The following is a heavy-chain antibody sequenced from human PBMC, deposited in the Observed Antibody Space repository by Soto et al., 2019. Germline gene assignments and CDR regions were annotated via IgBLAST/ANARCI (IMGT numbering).Heavy chain of an antibody. Sequence: ETLSLTCTVSGGSINVYYWSWIRQPPGKGLEWVGYIYNSGSTNYNPSLKSRVTISVDTSKNQFSLKLSSVTSADTAVYYCARGRGLRYFDWLLAGDYWGQGTLVTVSS. D-gene: IGHD3-9*01. CDR1: GGSINVYY. V-gene: IGHV4-59*01. CDR3: ARGRGLRYFDWLLAGDY. CDR2: IYNSGST. J-gene: IGHJ4*02.